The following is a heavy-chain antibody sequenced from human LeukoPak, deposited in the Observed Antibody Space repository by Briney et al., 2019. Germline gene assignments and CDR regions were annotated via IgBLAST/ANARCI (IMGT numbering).Heavy chain of an antibody. CDR2: TNHSGST. V-gene: IGHV4-34*01. Sequence: PSETLSLTCAVYGGSFSGYYWSWIRQPPGKGLEWIGETNHSGSTNYNPSLKSRVTISVDTSKNQFSLKLSSVTAADTAVYYCARGRNGLWLKRDYYYYYMDVWGKGTTVTVSS. CDR1: GGSFSGYY. CDR3: ARGRNGLWLKRDYYYYYMDV. D-gene: IGHD5-18*01. J-gene: IGHJ6*03.